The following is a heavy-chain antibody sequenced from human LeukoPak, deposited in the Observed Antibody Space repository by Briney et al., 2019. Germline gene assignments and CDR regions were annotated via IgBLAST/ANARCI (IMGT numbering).Heavy chain of an antibody. CDR1: GGSISSYY. CDR2: IYYSGST. Sequence: LSETLSLTCTVSGGSISSYYWSWIRQPPGKGLEWIGYIYYSGSTNYNPSLKSRVTISVDTSKNQFSLKLSSVTAADTAVYYCARLRARIAAAGHFDYWGQGTLVTVSS. D-gene: IGHD6-13*01. J-gene: IGHJ4*02. V-gene: IGHV4-59*08. CDR3: ARLRARIAAAGHFDY.